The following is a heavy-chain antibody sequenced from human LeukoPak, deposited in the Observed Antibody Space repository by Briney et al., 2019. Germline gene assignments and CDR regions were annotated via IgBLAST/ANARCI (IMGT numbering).Heavy chain of an antibody. Sequence: SETLSLTCTVSGGSISSYYWSWIRQPPGKGLEWIGYIYYSASTNYNPSLKSRVTISVDTSKNQFSLKLSSVTAADTAVYYCARDRDLVLRYFDWGQGTLVTVSS. J-gene: IGHJ4*02. V-gene: IGHV4-59*12. CDR2: IYYSAST. CDR3: ARDRDLVLRYFD. D-gene: IGHD3-9*01. CDR1: GGSISSYY.